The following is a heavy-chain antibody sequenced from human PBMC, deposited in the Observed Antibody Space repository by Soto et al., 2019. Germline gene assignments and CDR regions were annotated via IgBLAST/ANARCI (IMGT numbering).Heavy chain of an antibody. CDR1: GYTFTSYA. J-gene: IGHJ6*02. Sequence: ASVKVSCKASGYTFTSYAMHWVRQAPGQRLEWMGWINAGNGNTKYSQKFQGRVTITRDTSASTAYMELSSLRSEDTAVYYCTYGSGAHLYYYYGMDVWGQGTTVTSP. D-gene: IGHD3-10*01. CDR3: TYGSGAHLYYYYGMDV. V-gene: IGHV1-3*01. CDR2: INAGNGNT.